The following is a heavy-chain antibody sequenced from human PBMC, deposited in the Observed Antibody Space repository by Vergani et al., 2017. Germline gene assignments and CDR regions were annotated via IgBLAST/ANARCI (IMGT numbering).Heavy chain of an antibody. V-gene: IGHV4-59*02. Sequence: QAQLQASGPGLVKPSETLSLTCHVFGVSVTDYNCNWIRQAPGKGLEWIGSLSTTGGATHARHNPSLKSRVSISVDTSKIQFSLRLTSVTAADSAIYYCAGDTHSWQRADRWGQGLLVSVSS. CDR1: GVSVTDYN. CDR3: AGDTHSWQRADR. J-gene: IGHJ5*02. D-gene: IGHD6-13*01. CDR2: LSTTGGA.